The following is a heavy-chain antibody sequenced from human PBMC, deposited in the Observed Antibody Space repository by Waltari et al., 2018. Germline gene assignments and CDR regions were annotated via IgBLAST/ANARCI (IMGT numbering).Heavy chain of an antibody. D-gene: IGHD3-16*01. Sequence: QLQLQQSGPGLVKPSETLSLTCAVSGGSISSSSYYRGWIRQPPGKGLELIGSIYYSGRTYYNPSLKSRVTISVDTSKNQFSLKLSSVTAADTAVYYCVGLFGAFDYWGQGTLVTVSS. CDR1: GGSISSSSYY. V-gene: IGHV4-39*07. J-gene: IGHJ4*02. CDR3: VGLFGAFDY. CDR2: IYYSGRT.